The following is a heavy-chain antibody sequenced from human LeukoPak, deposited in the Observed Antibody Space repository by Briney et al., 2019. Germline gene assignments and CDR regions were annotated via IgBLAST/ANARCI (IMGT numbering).Heavy chain of an antibody. CDR2: IWYDGSNK. Sequence: PGRSLRLSCAASGFTFSSYGMHWVRQAPGKGLEWVAVIWYDGSNKYYADSVKGRFTISRDNSKNTLYLQMNSLRAEDTAVYYCARTIAAAGKVPPDNFDYWGQGTLVTVSS. V-gene: IGHV3-33*01. CDR1: GFTFSSYG. CDR3: ARTIAAAGKVPPDNFDY. J-gene: IGHJ4*02. D-gene: IGHD6-13*01.